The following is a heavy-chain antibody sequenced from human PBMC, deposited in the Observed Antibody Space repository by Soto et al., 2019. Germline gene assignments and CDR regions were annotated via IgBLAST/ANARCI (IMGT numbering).Heavy chain of an antibody. CDR3: ARGGIAAAAPPDY. Sequence: PLETLSLTCTVSGGSIISGGYYWSWIRQHPGKGLEWIGYIYYSGSTYYNPSLKSRVTISVDTSKNQFSLKLSSVTAADTAVYYCARGGIAAAAPPDYWGQGTLVTVSS. D-gene: IGHD6-13*01. J-gene: IGHJ4*02. CDR2: IYYSGST. CDR1: GGSIISGGYY. V-gene: IGHV4-31*03.